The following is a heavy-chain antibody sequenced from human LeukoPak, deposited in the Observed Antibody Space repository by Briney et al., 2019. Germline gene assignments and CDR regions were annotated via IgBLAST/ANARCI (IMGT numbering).Heavy chain of an antibody. CDR2: VYYRGTI. J-gene: IGHJ6*02. V-gene: IGHV4-31*03. Sequence: SETLSLTCTVSGGSISSDGHYWSWIRQLPGEGLEWIGYVYYRGTIQYNPSLKSRVAISADTSNNQFSLSLRSVTAADSAVYHCAREVWPTSGLDVWGQGTTVTVSS. D-gene: IGHD2-2*01. CDR3: AREVWPTSGLDV. CDR1: GGSISSDGHY.